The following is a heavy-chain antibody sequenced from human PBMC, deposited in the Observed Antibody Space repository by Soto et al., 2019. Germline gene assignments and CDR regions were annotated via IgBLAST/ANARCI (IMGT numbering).Heavy chain of an antibody. Sequence: PGGSLRLSCAASGSISTTTPLSWVRQAPGKGLEWVSTISGRGTNTYYADSVNGRFIISRDNLKNTENLQMNGLGVEDTAIYYCATSFRYFDNWGQGTRVTVSS. CDR3: ATSFRYFDN. V-gene: IGHV3-23*01. CDR1: GSISTTTP. J-gene: IGHJ4*02. CDR2: ISGRGTNT.